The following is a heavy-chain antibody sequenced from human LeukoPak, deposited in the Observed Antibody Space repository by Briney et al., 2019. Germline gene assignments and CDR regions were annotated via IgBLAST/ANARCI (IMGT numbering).Heavy chain of an antibody. CDR1: GFSFSSYP. V-gene: IGHV3-23*01. CDR3: AKDPLSGGLDV. CDR2: IDHSGDNT. D-gene: IGHD3-10*01. J-gene: IGHJ6*02. Sequence: GGSLRLSCAASGFSFSSYPMSWVRQAPGKGLEWVSNIDHSGDNTYYAVSVKGRFTISRDNSKNTLILQMKSLRVEGTALYYCAKDPLSGGLDVWGQGTSVTVSS.